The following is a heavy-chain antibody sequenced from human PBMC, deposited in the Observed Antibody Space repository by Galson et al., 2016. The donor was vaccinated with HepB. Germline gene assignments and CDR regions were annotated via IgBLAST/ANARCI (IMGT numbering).Heavy chain of an antibody. Sequence: SETLSLTCTVSGGSVNSGSSYWSWIRQPPGKGLEWIGYIYYSGSTNYNPSLKSRVTISVDTSKNQFSLRLSSVTAADTAVYYCARSARYCSGTSCYLPYFDDWGQGTLVTVSS. J-gene: IGHJ4*02. CDR2: IYYSGST. V-gene: IGHV4-61*01. CDR1: GGSVNSGSSY. D-gene: IGHD2-2*01. CDR3: ARSARYCSGTSCYLPYFDD.